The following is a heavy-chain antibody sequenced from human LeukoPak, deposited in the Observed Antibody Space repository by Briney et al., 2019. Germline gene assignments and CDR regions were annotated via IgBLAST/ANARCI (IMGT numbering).Heavy chain of an antibody. D-gene: IGHD6-13*01. CDR3: AKRRDVAAGGSGAFDY. J-gene: IGHJ4*02. CDR1: GFTFSSYG. CDR2: IRYDGSSQ. V-gene: IGHV3-30*02. Sequence: GGSLRLSCAASGFTFSSYGMHWVRQAPGKGLEWVAFIRYDGSSQRYTDSVKGRFIISRDNSKNTVYLQMNGLRAEDTAVYYRAKRRDVAAGGSGAFDYWGQGSLVTVSS.